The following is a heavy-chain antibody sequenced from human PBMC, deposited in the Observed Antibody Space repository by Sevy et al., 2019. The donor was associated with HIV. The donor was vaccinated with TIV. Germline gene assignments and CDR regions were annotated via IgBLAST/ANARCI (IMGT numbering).Heavy chain of an antibody. CDR1: GYTFTTRG. Sequence: ASVKVSCTASGYTFTTRGLTWVRQAPGQGLEWMGWISAYGDIDYAQQVQGRITMTTDTSTKTAYMELRNLRSDDTAVYYCARDSGLRGISGDFDYWGQGTLVTVSS. CDR2: ISAYGDI. CDR3: ARDSGLRGISGDFDY. V-gene: IGHV1-18*01. J-gene: IGHJ4*02. D-gene: IGHD3-10*01.